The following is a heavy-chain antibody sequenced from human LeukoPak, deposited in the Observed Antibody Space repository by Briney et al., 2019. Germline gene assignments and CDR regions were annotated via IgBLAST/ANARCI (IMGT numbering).Heavy chain of an antibody. CDR1: GGSISGYY. Sequence: NPSETRSLTCAVYGGSISGYYWSWIRQPPGKGLEWIGEITHNGSTNYNPSLKGRVTISVDTSKNQFSLQLNSVTAADTAVYYCRRVAHSSSWYFFDSWGQGTLVTVSS. CDR2: ITHNGST. CDR3: RRVAHSSSWYFFDS. J-gene: IGHJ4*02. V-gene: IGHV4-34*01. D-gene: IGHD6-13*01.